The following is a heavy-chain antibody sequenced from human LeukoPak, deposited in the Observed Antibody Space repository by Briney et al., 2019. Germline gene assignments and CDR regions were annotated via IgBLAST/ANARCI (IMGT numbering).Heavy chain of an antibody. CDR3: ARGEDTMVRGVSHRYYYYYYMDV. CDR1: GYTFTSYG. V-gene: IGHV1-69*06. D-gene: IGHD3-10*01. CDR2: IIPIFGTA. J-gene: IGHJ6*03. Sequence: ASVKVSCKASGYTFTSYGISWVRQAPGQGLEWMGGIIPIFGTANYAQKFQGRVTITADKSTSTAYMELSSLRSEDTAVYYCARGEDTMVRGVSHRYYYYYYMDVWGKGTTVTVSS.